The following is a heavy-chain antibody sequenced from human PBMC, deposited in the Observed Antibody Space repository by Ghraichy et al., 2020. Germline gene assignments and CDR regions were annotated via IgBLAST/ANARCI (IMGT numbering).Heavy chain of an antibody. Sequence: SETLSLTCTVSGGSISSSSYYWGWIRQPPGKGLEWIGSIYYSGTTYYNPSIKSRVTISVDTSNNQFSLKLSSVTAAYTSVYNCARLAIALSGYFDFWCQGTPITVSS. J-gene: IGHJ4*02. D-gene: IGHD6-19*01. CDR1: GGSISSSSYY. CDR2: IYYSGTT. V-gene: IGHV4-39*01. CDR3: ARLAIALSGYFDF.